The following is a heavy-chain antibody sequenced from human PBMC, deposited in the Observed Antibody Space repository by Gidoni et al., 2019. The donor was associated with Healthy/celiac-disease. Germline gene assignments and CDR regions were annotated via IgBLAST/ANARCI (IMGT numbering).Heavy chain of an antibody. Sequence: EVQLLGSGGGLVQPGGSLRLSCAASGFTFSSYAMSWVRQAPGKGLEWVSASSGSGGSTYYADSVKGRFTISRYNSKNTLYLQMNSLRAEDTAVYYCAKGRGYSGYDYDYWGQGTLVTVSS. CDR3: AKGRGYSGYDYDY. J-gene: IGHJ4*02. CDR1: GFTFSSYA. CDR2: SSGSGGST. V-gene: IGHV3-23*01. D-gene: IGHD5-12*01.